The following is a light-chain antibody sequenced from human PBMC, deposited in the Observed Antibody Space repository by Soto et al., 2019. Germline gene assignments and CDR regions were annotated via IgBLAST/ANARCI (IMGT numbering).Light chain of an antibody. CDR1: QSVSSN. J-gene: IGKJ2*01. Sequence: EIVMTQSPATLSVSPGEGATVSCRASQSVSSNFAWYQQKPGQAPRLLIYGASTRATGIPARFSGSGSGTEFTLTIGSLQSEDFAVYYCQQYNNWPRTFGQGTKLEIK. V-gene: IGKV3-15*01. CDR3: QQYNNWPRT. CDR2: GAS.